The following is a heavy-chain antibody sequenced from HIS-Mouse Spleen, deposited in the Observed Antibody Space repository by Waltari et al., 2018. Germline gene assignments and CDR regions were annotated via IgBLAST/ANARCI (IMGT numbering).Heavy chain of an antibody. Sequence: QLQLQESRPGLVKPSETLSLPCTVSGGSLSRSSYYRAWIRQPPGKGLEWIGRIYYSGSTYYNPSLKSRVTISVDTSKNQFSLKLSSVTAADTAVYYCAREIPYSSSWYDWYFDLWGRGTLVTVSS. CDR3: AREIPYSSSWYDWYFDL. V-gene: IGHV4-39*07. CDR1: GGSLSRSSYY. D-gene: IGHD6-13*01. CDR2: IYYSGST. J-gene: IGHJ2*01.